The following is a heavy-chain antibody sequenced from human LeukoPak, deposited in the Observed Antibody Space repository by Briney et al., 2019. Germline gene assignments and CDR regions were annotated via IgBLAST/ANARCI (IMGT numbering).Heavy chain of an antibody. V-gene: IGHV1-2*02. J-gene: IGHJ4*02. CDR2: INPNSGGT. CDR1: GYTFTGYY. D-gene: IGHD3-22*01. Sequence: ASVKVSCKASGYTFTGYYMHWVRQAPGQGLEWMGWINPNSGGTNYAQNLQGRVTMTTDTSTSTAYMELRSLRFDDTAVYYCARTYYYDTSGYHRPFDYWGQGTLVTVSS. CDR3: ARTYYYDTSGYHRPFDY.